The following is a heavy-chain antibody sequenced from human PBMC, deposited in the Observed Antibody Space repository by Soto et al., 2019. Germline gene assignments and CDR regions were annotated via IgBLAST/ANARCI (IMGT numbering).Heavy chain of an antibody. CDR2: INPNSGGT. J-gene: IGHJ6*02. Sequence: GASVKVSCKASGYTLTGYYMHWVRPAPGQGLEWMGWINPNSGGTNYAQKFQGWVTMTRDTPISTAYMELSRLRSDDTAVYYCARSADGSGHYYGMDVWGQGTTVTVSS. CDR1: GYTLTGYY. CDR3: ARSADGSGHYYGMDV. V-gene: IGHV1-2*04. D-gene: IGHD3-10*01.